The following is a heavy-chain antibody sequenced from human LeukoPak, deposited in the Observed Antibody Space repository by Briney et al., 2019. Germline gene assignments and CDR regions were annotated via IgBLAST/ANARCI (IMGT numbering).Heavy chain of an antibody. CDR2: ISGSGGST. CDR1: GFTFSSYA. V-gene: IGHV3-23*01. D-gene: IGHD6-19*01. J-gene: IGHJ4*02. Sequence: GGSLRLSCAASGFTFSSYAMSWDRQAPGKGLEWVSAISGSGGSTYYADSVKGRFTISRDNSKNTLYLQMNSLRAEDTAVYYCAKDRIAVAGRELDYWGQGTLVTVSS. CDR3: AKDRIAVAGRELDY.